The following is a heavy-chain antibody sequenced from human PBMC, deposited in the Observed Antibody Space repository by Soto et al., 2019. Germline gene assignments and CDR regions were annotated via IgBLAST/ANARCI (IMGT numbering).Heavy chain of an antibody. CDR3: ARDTNSLDP. D-gene: IGHD3-16*01. CDR2: IFHTGDT. CDR1: NYSINSGFF. Sequence: LXLTCSISNYSINSGFFWGWIRQPPGKGLEWIGSIFHTGDTYYNPSLKSRITMSVDTSRNQFSLKLTSLTAADTAVYYCARDTNSLDPWGQGTLVTVSS. V-gene: IGHV4-38-2*02. J-gene: IGHJ5*02.